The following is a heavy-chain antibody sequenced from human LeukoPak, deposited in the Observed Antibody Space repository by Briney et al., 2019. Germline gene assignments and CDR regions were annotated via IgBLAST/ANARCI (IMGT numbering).Heavy chain of an antibody. J-gene: IGHJ4*02. D-gene: IGHD6-6*01. CDR1: GFTFSSYD. V-gene: IGHV3-48*03. CDR2: VSSGASAI. Sequence: GGSLRLSCAASGFTFSSYDMNWVRQAPGKGLEWVSYVSSGASAIYYADSVEGRFTISRDNAQNSLYLQMNSLRAEDTAVYYCARENEYSSSSFDYWGQGTLVTVSS. CDR3: ARENEYSSSSFDY.